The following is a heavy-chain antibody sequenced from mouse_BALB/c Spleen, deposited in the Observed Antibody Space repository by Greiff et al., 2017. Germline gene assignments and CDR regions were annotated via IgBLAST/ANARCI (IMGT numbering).Heavy chain of an antibody. CDR1: GFNFKDYY. CDR2: IDPENDNT. J-gene: IGHJ4*01. CDR3: ARAGEGAMDY. Sequence: VQLKESGAELVRPGALVKLSCKASGFNFKDYYMHWVKQRPEQGLEWIGWIDPENDNTIYDPKFQGKASITADTSSNTAYLQLSSLTSEDTAVYYCARAGEGAMDYWGQGTSVTVAS. V-gene: IGHV14-1*02.